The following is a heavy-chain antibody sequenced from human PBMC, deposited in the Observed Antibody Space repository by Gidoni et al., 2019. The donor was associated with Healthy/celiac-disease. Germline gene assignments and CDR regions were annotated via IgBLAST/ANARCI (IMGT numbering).Heavy chain of an antibody. CDR3: ATQARPYYYYYGMDV. Sequence: EVQLLESGGGLVQPGGSLRLSCAASGFTFSSYAMSWVRQAPGKGLEWVAAISGSGGSTYYADSVKGRFTISRDNSKNTLYLQMNSLRAEDTAVYYCATQARPYYYYYGMDVWGQGTTVTVSS. J-gene: IGHJ6*02. V-gene: IGHV3-23*01. CDR1: GFTFSSYA. D-gene: IGHD6-6*01. CDR2: ISGSGGST.